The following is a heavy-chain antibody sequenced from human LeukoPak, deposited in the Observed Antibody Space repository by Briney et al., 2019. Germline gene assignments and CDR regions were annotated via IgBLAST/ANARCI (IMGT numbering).Heavy chain of an antibody. Sequence: GGSLRLSCAASGFTFTTYAMSWVRQAPGKGLEWVSTISGSGGGTYYADSVKGRFTISRDNSKNTLYLQMNSLRAEDTAVYYCAKDHRPLAAAGPIYDYWGQGTLVTVSS. CDR3: AKDHRPLAAAGPIYDY. CDR1: GFTFTTYA. D-gene: IGHD6-13*01. CDR2: ISGSGGGT. J-gene: IGHJ4*02. V-gene: IGHV3-23*01.